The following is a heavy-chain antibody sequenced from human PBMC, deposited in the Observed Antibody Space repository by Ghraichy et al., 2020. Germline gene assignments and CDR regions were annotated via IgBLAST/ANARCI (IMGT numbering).Heavy chain of an antibody. Sequence: SETLSLTCTVSGGSIGSSSFYWGWIRQPPGKGLEWIASVYFSGSTYYNSSLKSRVTISVDKSKNLFSLTLRSVTVADTAVYWCARHPSTPGSGQNNWFDPWGQGTLVTVSS. CDR3: ARHPSTPGSGQNNWFDP. CDR2: VYFSGST. D-gene: IGHD3-10*01. V-gene: IGHV4-39*01. J-gene: IGHJ5*02. CDR1: GGSIGSSSFY.